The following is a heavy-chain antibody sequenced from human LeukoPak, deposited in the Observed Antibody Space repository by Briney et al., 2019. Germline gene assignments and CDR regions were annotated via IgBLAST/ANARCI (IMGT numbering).Heavy chain of an antibody. V-gene: IGHV3-30*02. D-gene: IGHD3-3*01. CDR3: ANLAEGITIFGVVGDY. CDR2: IRYDGSNK. CDR1: GFTFSSYG. Sequence: PGGSLRRSCAASGFTFSSYGMHWVRQAPGRGLEWVAFIRYDGSNKYYADSVKGRFTISRDNSKNTLYLQMNSLRAEDTAVYYCANLAEGITIFGVVGDYWGQGTLVTVSS. J-gene: IGHJ4*02.